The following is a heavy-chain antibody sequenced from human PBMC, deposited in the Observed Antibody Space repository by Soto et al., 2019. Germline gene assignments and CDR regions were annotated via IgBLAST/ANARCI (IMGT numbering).Heavy chain of an antibody. J-gene: IGHJ6*04. D-gene: IGHD4-4*01. CDR1: GFTFSSYS. CDR2: ISSSISYI. Sequence: GGSLRLSCAASGFTFSSYSMNWVRQAPGKGLEWVSSISSSISYIYYADSVKGRFTISRDNAKNSLYLQMNSLRAEDTAVYYCARELMTPVSYGMEAWGKGNTVPVSS. V-gene: IGHV3-21*01. CDR3: ARELMTPVSYGMEA.